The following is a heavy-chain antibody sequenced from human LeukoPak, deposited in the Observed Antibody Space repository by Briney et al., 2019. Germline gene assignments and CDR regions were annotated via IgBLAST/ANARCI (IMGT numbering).Heavy chain of an antibody. J-gene: IGHJ4*02. CDR2: IYYSGST. V-gene: IGHV4-59*01. CDR1: GGSISSYY. D-gene: IGHD5-18*01. Sequence: SETLSLTCTVSGGSISSYYLSWIRQPPGKGLEWIGYIYYSGSTNYNPSPKSRVTIPVDTSKNQFSLKLSSVTAADTAVYYCAREDAAISDYWGQGTLVTVSS. CDR3: AREDAAISDY.